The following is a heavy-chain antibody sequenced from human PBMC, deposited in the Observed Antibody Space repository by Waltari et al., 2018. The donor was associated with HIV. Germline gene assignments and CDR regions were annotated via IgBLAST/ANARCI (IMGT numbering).Heavy chain of an antibody. CDR3: AREKAPHREFDY. Sequence: QVQLQESGPGLVKPSETLSLSCTVSGDSISSNWWTWLRQPAGKGLEWIGRIYTTGSTNYTATLEGRVTMSVDTSKNQFSLKLTSVTAADTAVYYCAREKAPHREFDYWGQGTLVTVSS. V-gene: IGHV4-4*07. CDR2: IYTTGST. CDR1: GDSISSNW. J-gene: IGHJ4*02.